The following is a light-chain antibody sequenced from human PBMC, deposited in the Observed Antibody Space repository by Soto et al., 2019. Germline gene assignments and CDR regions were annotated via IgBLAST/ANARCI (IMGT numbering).Light chain of an antibody. CDR1: QSVPSNY. Sequence: ENVLTQSPGTLSLSPGERATLSCRASQSVPSNYLAWYQQKPGQAPRLLIYGASSRATGIPDRFSGSRSGTDFTLTISRLEPEDYAVYYCQQYGSSKTFGQGTKVEIK. CDR2: GAS. CDR3: QQYGSSKT. V-gene: IGKV3-20*01. J-gene: IGKJ1*01.